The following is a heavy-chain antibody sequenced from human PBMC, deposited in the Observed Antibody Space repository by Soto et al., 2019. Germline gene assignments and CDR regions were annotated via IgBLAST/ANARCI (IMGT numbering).Heavy chain of an antibody. V-gene: IGHV4-59*01. Sequence: PSETLSLTCTVSGGSISSYYWSWIRQPPGKGLEWIGYIYYSGSTNYNPSLKSRVTISVDTSKNQFSLKLSSVTAADTAVYYCAREASNPGYFDYWGQGTLVTVSS. J-gene: IGHJ4*02. CDR2: IYYSGST. D-gene: IGHD4-4*01. CDR3: AREASNPGYFDY. CDR1: GGSISSYY.